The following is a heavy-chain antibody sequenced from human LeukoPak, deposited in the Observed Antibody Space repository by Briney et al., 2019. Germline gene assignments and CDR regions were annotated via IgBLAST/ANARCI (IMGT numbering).Heavy chain of an antibody. Sequence: SVKVSCKASGGTFSSYAISWVRQAPGQGLEWMGGIIPIFGTANYAQKFQGRVTITADESTSTAYMELSSLRSEDTAVYYCARVIGVPAAIYPYYYYYYMDVWGKGTTVTVSS. D-gene: IGHD2-2*01. CDR1: GGTFSSYA. V-gene: IGHV1-69*13. CDR3: ARVIGVPAAIYPYYYYYYMDV. CDR2: IIPIFGTA. J-gene: IGHJ6*03.